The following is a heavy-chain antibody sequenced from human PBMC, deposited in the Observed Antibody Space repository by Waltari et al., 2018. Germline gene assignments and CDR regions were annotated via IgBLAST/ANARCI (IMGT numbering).Heavy chain of an antibody. Sequence: EVQLVESGGGLVEPGGSLRLSCVASGFSFSNYWMSWVRQAPGKGLEGVADIKEDGSKEYYLGAVKGRFTISRDNAKNSVYLQMNSLRPEDTAVYYCARDWEGERPNFDYWGQGTLVTVSS. J-gene: IGHJ4*02. CDR2: IKEDGSKE. D-gene: IGHD1-26*01. CDR3: ARDWEGERPNFDY. CDR1: GFSFSNYW. V-gene: IGHV3-7*04.